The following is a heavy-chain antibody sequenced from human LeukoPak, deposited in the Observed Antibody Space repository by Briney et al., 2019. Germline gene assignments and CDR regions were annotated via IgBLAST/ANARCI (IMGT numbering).Heavy chain of an antibody. J-gene: IGHJ3*02. CDR1: GFTFSNYA. V-gene: IGHV3-23*01. Sequence: GSLRLSCAASGFTFSNYAMSWVRQAPGKGLEWVSGISDSGDNTYYADSVKGRFTISRDNSKNTLYLQVNSLRAEDTAVYYCASAKLSSSWSDAFDIWGQGTMVTVSS. CDR3: ASAKLSSSWSDAFDI. CDR2: ISDSGDNT. D-gene: IGHD6-13*01.